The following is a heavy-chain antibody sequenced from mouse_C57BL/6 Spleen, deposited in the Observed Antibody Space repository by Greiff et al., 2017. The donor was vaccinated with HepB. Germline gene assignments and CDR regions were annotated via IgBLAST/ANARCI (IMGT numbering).Heavy chain of an antibody. D-gene: IGHD1-1*01. CDR3: ARRGGIITTVAPFDY. V-gene: IGHV8-12*01. CDR1: GFSLSTSGMG. CDR2: IYWDDDK. Sequence: QVTLKESGPGILQSSQTLSLTCSFSGFSLSTSGMGVSWIRQPSGKGLEWLAHIYWDDDKRYNPSPKSRLNISKDSSRNQVFLKITSVDTADTATYYCARRGGIITTVAPFDYWGQGTTLTVSS. J-gene: IGHJ2*01.